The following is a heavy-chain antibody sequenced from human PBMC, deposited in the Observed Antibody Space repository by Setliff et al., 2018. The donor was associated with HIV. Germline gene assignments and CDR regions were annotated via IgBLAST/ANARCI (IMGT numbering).Heavy chain of an antibody. CDR3: VRDRDWAFDY. D-gene: IGHD3-9*01. CDR2: NGIINGAK. J-gene: IGHJ4*02. V-gene: IGHV3-11*06. CDR1: GFTLSDYY. Sequence: GGSLRLSCAASGFTLSDYYMNWVRQAPGKGLEWISYNGIINGAKHYADSMEGRFTISRGDAKNSLYLQMDSLRAEDTAVYYCVRDRDWAFDYWGQGILVTVSS.